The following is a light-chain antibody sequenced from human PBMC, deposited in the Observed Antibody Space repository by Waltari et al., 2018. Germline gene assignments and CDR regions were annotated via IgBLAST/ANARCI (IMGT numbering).Light chain of an antibody. J-gene: IGKJ5*01. CDR1: QRTSSY. V-gene: IGKV3-11*01. CDR3: QQRSKWPPT. Sequence: EIVLAQSPATLSLSPGERATLSCRASQRTSSYLAWYQQKPGQAPSLLIYDASHRATGIPARFSGRGAGTDFTLTISSLEPEDFAVYYCQQRSKWPPTFGQGTRLEIK. CDR2: DAS.